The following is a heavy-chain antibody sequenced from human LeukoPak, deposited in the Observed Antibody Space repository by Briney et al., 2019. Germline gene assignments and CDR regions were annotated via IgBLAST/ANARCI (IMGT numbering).Heavy chain of an antibody. CDR1: GFTVSGHY. CDR2: IYSVGTT. CDR3: AREGRGGWTPL. V-gene: IGHV3-66*02. D-gene: IGHD3-16*01. J-gene: IGHJ4*02. Sequence: GESLRLSCAASGFTVSGHYMSWVRQAPGKGLEWVSVIYSVGTTYYADSVKGRFTISRDNSKNTLSLQMNSLRAEDTAVYYCAREGRGGWTPLWGQGTLVTVSS.